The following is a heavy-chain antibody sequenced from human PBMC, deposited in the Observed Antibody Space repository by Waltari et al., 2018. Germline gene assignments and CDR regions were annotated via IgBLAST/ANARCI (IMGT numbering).Heavy chain of an antibody. J-gene: IGHJ4*01. CDR3: ARGKGGYGDYADY. V-gene: IGHV3-66*02. D-gene: IGHD4-17*01. CDR1: GFTVSRNY. CDR2: IYSGGST. Sequence: EVQLVESGGGLVQHGGSLRLSCAASGFTVSRNYMRWVRQAPGKGLEWVSVIYSGGSTYYADSVKGRFIISRDNSKNTLYLQMNSLRAEDTAVYYCARGKGGYGDYADYWGHGTLVTVSS.